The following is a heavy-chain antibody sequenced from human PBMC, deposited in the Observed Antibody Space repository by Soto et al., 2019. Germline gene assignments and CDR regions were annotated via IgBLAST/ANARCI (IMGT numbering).Heavy chain of an antibody. D-gene: IGHD6-13*01. Sequence: EVQLVESGGGLVQPGGSLRLSCAASGFTFSDNYMDWVRQAPGKGLEWVGRTRNKVKSYTTEYAASVKGRFTISRDDSKNSLYLEMNSLKTEDTAVYYCNRVRSSSSGLDASDIWGQGTMVTVSS. CDR3: NRVRSSSSGLDASDI. V-gene: IGHV3-72*01. CDR1: GFTFSDNY. CDR2: TRNKVKSYTT. J-gene: IGHJ3*02.